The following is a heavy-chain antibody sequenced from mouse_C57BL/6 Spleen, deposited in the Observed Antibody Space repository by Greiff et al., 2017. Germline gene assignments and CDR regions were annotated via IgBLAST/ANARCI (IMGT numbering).Heavy chain of an antibody. CDR2: IYPGDGDT. CDR1: GYAFSSSW. Sequence: QVQLQQSGPELVKPGASVKISCKASGYAFSSSWMNWVKQRPGKGLEWIGRIYPGDGDTNYNGKFKGKATLTADKSSSTAYMQLSSLTSEDSAVYFCAAHYFDYWGQGTTLTVSS. V-gene: IGHV1-82*01. J-gene: IGHJ2*01. CDR3: AAHYFDY.